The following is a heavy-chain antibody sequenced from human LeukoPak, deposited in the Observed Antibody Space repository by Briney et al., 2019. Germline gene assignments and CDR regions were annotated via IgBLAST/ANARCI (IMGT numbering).Heavy chain of an antibody. CDR3: ARDSGGSY. CDR1: GFTFSSYW. Sequence: PGGSLRLSCAASGFTFSSYWMNWVRQAPGKGLVWVSRIASDGSSTTYADSVKGRFSISRDNAKNSLYLQMNSLRAEDTAVYYCARDSGGSYWGQGTLVTVSS. V-gene: IGHV3-74*01. CDR2: IASDGSST. D-gene: IGHD3-16*01. J-gene: IGHJ4*02.